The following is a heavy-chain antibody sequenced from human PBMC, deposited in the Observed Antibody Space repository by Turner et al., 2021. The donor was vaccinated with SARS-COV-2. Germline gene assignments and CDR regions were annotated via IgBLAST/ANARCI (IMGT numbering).Heavy chain of an antibody. Sequence: EVQLVESGGGLVQPGGSLRLSCAASGFTFSSYAMSWVRQAPGKGLGWVSGISGSGGTTYYADSVKGRFTISRDNSKNTLYLQMNSLRAEDTAVYYCAKADRVMIVVVITLFDYWGQGTLVTVSS. CDR2: ISGSGGTT. D-gene: IGHD3-22*01. CDR3: AKADRVMIVVVITLFDY. J-gene: IGHJ4*02. CDR1: GFTFSSYA. V-gene: IGHV3-23*04.